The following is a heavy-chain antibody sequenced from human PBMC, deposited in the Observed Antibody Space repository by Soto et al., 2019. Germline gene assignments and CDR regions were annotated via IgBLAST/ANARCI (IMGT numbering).Heavy chain of an antibody. D-gene: IGHD3-10*01. CDR2: IIPIFGTA. CDR1: GGTFSSYA. CDR3: AGRYYYGSGRIGGMDV. J-gene: IGHJ6*02. V-gene: IGHV1-69*12. Sequence: QVQLVQSGAEVKKPGSSVKVSCKASGGTFSSYAISWVRQAPGQGLEWMGGIIPIFGTANYAQKFQGRVTITADESTSTAYMELNSLKSEDTAVYYCAGRYYYGSGRIGGMDVWGQGTTVTVSS.